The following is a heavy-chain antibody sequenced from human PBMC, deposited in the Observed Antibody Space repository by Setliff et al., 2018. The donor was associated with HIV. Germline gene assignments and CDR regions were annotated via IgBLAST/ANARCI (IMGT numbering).Heavy chain of an antibody. CDR3: ARQFRYPNRAVAGVDY. V-gene: IGHV4-39*01. Sequence: SETLSLTCSVSGGSISSGAYYWEWIRQPPGKGLERIGGVDYNGNTYYNPSLKSRVTISVDTSKNQFSLKLSSVTAADTAIYFCARQFRYPNRAVAGVDYWGQGTLVTVSS. CDR1: GGSISSGAYY. J-gene: IGHJ4*02. D-gene: IGHD6-19*01. CDR2: VDYNGNT.